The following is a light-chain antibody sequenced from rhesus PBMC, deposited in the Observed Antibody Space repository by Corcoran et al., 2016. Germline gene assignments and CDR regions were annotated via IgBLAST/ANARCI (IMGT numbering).Light chain of an antibody. CDR2: FAS. Sequence: EIVLTQSPAFQSVTLKEKVTITCQASQSIGSSLHWYQQTPDQSPKLLIKFASQSISGVPSRFSGSGSGTDFTLTINSLEAEDAATYYCQQSSNFPLTFGGGTKVELK. CDR1: QSIGSS. J-gene: IGKJ4*01. CDR3: QQSSNFPLT. V-gene: IGKV6-55*01.